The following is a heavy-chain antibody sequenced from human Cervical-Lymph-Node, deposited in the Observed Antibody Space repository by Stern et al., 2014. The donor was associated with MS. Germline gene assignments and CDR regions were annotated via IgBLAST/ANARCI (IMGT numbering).Heavy chain of an antibody. Sequence: EVQLVESGGGLVRPGASLRLSCDASGFTFSRYWMHWVRQAPGKGLAWLSRSNNDGHHITYAESVKGRFSMTRDNAKNTVYLQMSSLRAEDTAVYYCASATGYYYAMEVWGQGTTVPVSS. J-gene: IGHJ6*02. V-gene: IGHV3-74*02. CDR2: SNNDGHHI. CDR3: ASATGYYYAMEV. CDR1: GFTFSRYW. D-gene: IGHD1-26*01.